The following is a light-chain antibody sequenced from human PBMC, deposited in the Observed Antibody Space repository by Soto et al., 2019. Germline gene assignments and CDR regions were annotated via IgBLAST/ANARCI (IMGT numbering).Light chain of an antibody. V-gene: IGLV2-14*01. CDR1: SSDVGGYNY. J-gene: IGLJ3*02. CDR3: SSYTSSRV. CDR2: EVS. Sequence: QSALTQPASVSGSPGQSITISCTGTSSDVGGYNYVSWYQQHPGKAPKLMIYEVSNRPSGVSNRFSGSKSGNTASLTISGLQAEDEADSYCSSYTSSRVFGGGTKLTVL.